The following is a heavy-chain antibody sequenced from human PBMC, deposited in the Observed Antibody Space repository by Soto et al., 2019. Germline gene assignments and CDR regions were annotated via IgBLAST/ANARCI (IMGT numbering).Heavy chain of an antibody. CDR1: GFTFSSYS. Sequence: EVQLVESGGGLVQPGGSLRLSCAASGFTFSSYSMNWVRQAPGKGLEWVSYISSSSSTIYYADSVKGRFTISRDNAKNSLYLQMNSLRAEDTAVYYCAISSAGGDYGSWGQGTLVTVSS. CDR2: ISSSSSTI. D-gene: IGHD4-17*01. V-gene: IGHV3-48*01. J-gene: IGHJ4*02. CDR3: AISSAGGDYGS.